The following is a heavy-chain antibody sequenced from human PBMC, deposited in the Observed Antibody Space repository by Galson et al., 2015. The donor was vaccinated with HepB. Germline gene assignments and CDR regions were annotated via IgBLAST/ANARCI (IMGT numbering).Heavy chain of an antibody. Sequence: CAISGDSVSSNSAVWNWIRQSPSRGLEWLGRTYYRSKWNNDYAAPVKSRLTINPDISKNHFSLQLNSVTPEDTSIYYCARGAMATGFDYWGQGTLVTVSS. V-gene: IGHV6-1*01. CDR3: ARGAMATGFDY. CDR1: GDSVSSNSAV. CDR2: TYYRSKWNN. D-gene: IGHD5-24*01. J-gene: IGHJ4*02.